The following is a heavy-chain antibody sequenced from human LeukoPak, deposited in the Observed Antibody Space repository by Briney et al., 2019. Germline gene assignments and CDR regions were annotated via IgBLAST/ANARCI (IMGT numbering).Heavy chain of an antibody. CDR1: GFTFSTYA. V-gene: IGHV3-21*06. CDR3: AKDSLDY. CDR2: ISSSSRYM. J-gene: IGHJ4*02. Sequence: GGSLRLSCAASGFTFSTYAMSWVRQAPGKGLEWVSVISSSSRYMYYADSVKGRFTISRDNAKNSLYLQMNSLRAEDTAVYYCAKDSLDYWGQGTLVTVSS.